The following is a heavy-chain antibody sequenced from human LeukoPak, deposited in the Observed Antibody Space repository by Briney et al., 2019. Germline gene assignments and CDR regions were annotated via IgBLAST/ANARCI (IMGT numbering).Heavy chain of an antibody. D-gene: IGHD2-2*01. V-gene: IGHV4-34*01. CDR2: INHSGST. CDR1: GGSFSGYY. J-gene: IGHJ4*02. CDR3: ASCSSTSCYYRGMDY. Sequence: SETLSLTCAVYGGSFSGYYWSWIRQPPGKGLEWIGEINHSGSTNYNPSLKSRVTISVDTSKNQFSLKLSSVTAADTAVYYCASCSSTSCYYRGMDYWGQGTLVTVSS.